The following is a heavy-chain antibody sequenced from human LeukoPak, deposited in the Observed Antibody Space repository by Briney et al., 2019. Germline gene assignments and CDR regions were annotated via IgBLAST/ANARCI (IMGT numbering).Heavy chain of an antibody. CDR1: GFTFSSCA. CDR2: LSDTGGST. D-gene: IGHD1-20*01. J-gene: IGHJ4*02. Sequence: GGSLRLSCVASGFTFSSCAMGWVRQAPGKGLEWVSALSDTGGSTYYADSVKGRFTISRDNSKNTLYLQMYSLRAEDTAVYYCAKWGLVTGTTRDYWGQGTLVTVSS. CDR3: AKWGLVTGTTRDY. V-gene: IGHV3-23*01.